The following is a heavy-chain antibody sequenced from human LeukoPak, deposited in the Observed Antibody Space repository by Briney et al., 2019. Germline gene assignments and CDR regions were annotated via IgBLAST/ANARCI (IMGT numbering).Heavy chain of an antibody. CDR1: GFTFSSYG. D-gene: IGHD6-19*01. V-gene: IGHV3-33*01. J-gene: IGHJ4*02. Sequence: GGSLRLSCAASGFTFSSYGMNWVRQAPGKGLEWVAVIWYDGSNKYYADSVKGRFTISRDSSKNTLYLQMNSLRAEDTAVYYCARWLRQGDFWGQGTLVTVSS. CDR2: IWYDGSNK. CDR3: ARWLRQGDF.